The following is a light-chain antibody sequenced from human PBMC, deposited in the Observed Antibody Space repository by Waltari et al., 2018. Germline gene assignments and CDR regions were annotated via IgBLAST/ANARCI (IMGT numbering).Light chain of an antibody. CDR3: HSRDSSGNVL. V-gene: IGLV3-19*01. CDR2: GKN. CDR1: SLRTYY. J-gene: IGLJ2*01. Sequence: SSELTQDPAVSVALGQTVRITCQGASLRTYYVSWFHQKPGQAPALVIYGKNNRPSEIPDRFSASSSGSTASLTIIGAQAEDEADYYCHSRDSSGNVLIGGGTKLTVV.